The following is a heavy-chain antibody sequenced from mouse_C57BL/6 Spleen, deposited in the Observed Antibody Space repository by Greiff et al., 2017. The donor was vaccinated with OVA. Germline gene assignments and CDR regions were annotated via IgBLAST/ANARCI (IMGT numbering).Heavy chain of an antibody. D-gene: IGHD3-2*02. Sequence: QVQLQQSGAELVRPGTSVKVSCKASGYAFTNYLIEWVKQRPGQGLEWIGVINPGSGGTNYNEKFKGKATLTADKSSSTAYMQLSSLTSEDSAVYFCASTAQTTGFAYWGQGTLVTVSA. J-gene: IGHJ3*01. CDR2: INPGSGGT. V-gene: IGHV1-54*01. CDR1: GYAFTNYL. CDR3: ASTAQTTGFAY.